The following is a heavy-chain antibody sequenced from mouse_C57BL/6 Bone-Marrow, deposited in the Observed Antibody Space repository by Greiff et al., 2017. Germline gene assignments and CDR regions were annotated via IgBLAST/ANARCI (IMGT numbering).Heavy chain of an antibody. V-gene: IGHV5-12*01. CDR2: ISNGGGST. J-gene: IGHJ4*01. D-gene: IGHD3-2*02. CDR3: ARHDSSGYDAMDY. CDR1: GFTFGDYY. Sequence: EVHLVESGGGLVQPGGSLKLSCAASGFTFGDYYMYWVRQTPEKRLEWVAYISNGGGSTYYPDTVKGRFTISRDNAKNTLYLQMSRLKSEDTAMXYCARHDSSGYDAMDYWGQGTSVTVSS.